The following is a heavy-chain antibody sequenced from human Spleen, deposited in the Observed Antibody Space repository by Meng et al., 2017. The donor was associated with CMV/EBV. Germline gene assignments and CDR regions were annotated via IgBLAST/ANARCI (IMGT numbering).Heavy chain of an antibody. D-gene: IGHD2-2*03. CDR2: IKSKTDGEIT. J-gene: IGHJ4*02. Sequence: RLSCAVSGLIFTNAWMSWVRQAPGKGPEWVGRIKSKTDGEITDYAAPVKGRFTISRDDSKNTMYLLMNSLKIEDTAVYYCTARADGYWGPGTLVTVSS. CDR1: GLIFTNAW. V-gene: IGHV3-15*05. CDR3: TARADGY.